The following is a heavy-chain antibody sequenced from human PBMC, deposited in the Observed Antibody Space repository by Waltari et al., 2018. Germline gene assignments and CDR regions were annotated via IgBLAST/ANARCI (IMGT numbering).Heavy chain of an antibody. V-gene: IGHV4-59*01. CDR1: GGSISSYY. D-gene: IGHD3-10*01. CDR3: ASSMVSSDWFDP. Sequence: QVQLQESGPGLVKPSETLSLTGTVSGGSISSYYWSWIRQPPGKGLEWIGYIYYSGSTNYNPSLKSRVTISVDTSKNQFSLKLSSVTAADTAVYYCASSMVSSDWFDPWGQGTLVTVSS. J-gene: IGHJ5*02. CDR2: IYYSGST.